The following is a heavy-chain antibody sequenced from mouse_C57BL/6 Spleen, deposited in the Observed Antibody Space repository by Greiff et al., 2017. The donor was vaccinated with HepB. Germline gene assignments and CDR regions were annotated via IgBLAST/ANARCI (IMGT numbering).Heavy chain of an antibody. J-gene: IGHJ4*01. CDR2: INPSTGGT. CDR3: ARGGYGSSYRYYAMDY. V-gene: IGHV1-42*01. CDR1: GYSFTGYY. Sequence: VQLKHSGPELVKPGASVKISCKASGYSFTGYYMNWVKQSPEKSLEWIGEINPSTGGTTYNQKFKAKATLTVDKSSSTAYMQLKSLTSEDSAVYYCARGGYGSSYRYYAMDYWGQGTSVTVSS. D-gene: IGHD1-1*01.